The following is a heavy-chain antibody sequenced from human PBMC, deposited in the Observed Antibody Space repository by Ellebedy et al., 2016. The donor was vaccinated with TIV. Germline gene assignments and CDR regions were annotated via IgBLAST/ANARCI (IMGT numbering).Heavy chain of an antibody. V-gene: IGHV3-23*01. Sequence: GGSLRLXXAASGFTFSSYAMSWVRQAPGKGLEWVSAISGSGGSTYYADSVKGRFTISRDNSKNTLYLQMNSLRAEDTAVYYCASGSSQAYYYYYYYMDVWGKGTTVTVSS. CDR2: ISGSGGST. D-gene: IGHD6-6*01. CDR1: GFTFSSYA. J-gene: IGHJ6*03. CDR3: ASGSSQAYYYYYYYMDV.